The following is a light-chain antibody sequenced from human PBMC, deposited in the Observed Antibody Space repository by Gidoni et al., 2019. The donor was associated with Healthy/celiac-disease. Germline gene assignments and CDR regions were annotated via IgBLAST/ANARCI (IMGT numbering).Light chain of an antibody. CDR1: QDISNY. CDR3: QQYDNLLYT. V-gene: IGKV1-33*01. Sequence: DLKSNKSPSSLSASVGDRVTITCQASQDISNYLNWYQQKPGKAPKLLIYDASNLETGVPSRFSGSGSGTDFTFTISSLQPEDIATYYCQQYDNLLYTFGQGTKLEIK. J-gene: IGKJ2*01. CDR2: DAS.